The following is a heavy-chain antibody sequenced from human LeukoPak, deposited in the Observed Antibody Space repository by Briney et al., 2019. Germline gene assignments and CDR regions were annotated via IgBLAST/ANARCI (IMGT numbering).Heavy chain of an antibody. CDR2: ISAYNGNT. D-gene: IGHD3-16*02. V-gene: IGHV1-18*01. CDR1: RYTFTKYG. CDR3: ARASLWGRLSTNYYYYMDV. J-gene: IGHJ6*03. Sequence: ASVKVSCKASRYTFTKYGISWVRQAPGQGLEWMGWISAYNGNTNYAQKLQGRVTMTTDTSTSTAYMELRSLRSDDTAVYYCARASLWGRLSTNYYYYMDVWGKGTTVTVSS.